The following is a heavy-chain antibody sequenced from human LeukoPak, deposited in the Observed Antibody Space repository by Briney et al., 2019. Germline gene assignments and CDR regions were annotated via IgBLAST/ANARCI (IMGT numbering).Heavy chain of an antibody. D-gene: IGHD6-13*01. CDR3: ARRQLVRGKADYCYYGMDV. CDR2: INHSGSS. CDR1: GGSFSGYY. V-gene: IGHV4-34*01. J-gene: IGHJ6*04. Sequence: ETLTLTCAVYGGSFSGYYWSWIRQPPGKGLEWIGEINHSGSSNYNPSLKSRVTISVDTSKNQFSLKLSSVTAADTAVYYCARRQLVRGKADYCYYGMDVWGKGTTVTVSS.